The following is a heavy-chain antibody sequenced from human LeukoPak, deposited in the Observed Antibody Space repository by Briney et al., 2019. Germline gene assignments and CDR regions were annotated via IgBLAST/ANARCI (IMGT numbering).Heavy chain of an antibody. J-gene: IGHJ3*02. CDR1: GFTFSAYG. D-gene: IGHD3-22*01. CDR3: ARAVIVGAFDI. Sequence: GGSLRLSCAASGFTFSAYGMTWVRQAPGKGLEWVSAISGSAAATFYADSVKGRFTISRDNSRSTLYLQMNSLRAEDTAVYYCARAVIVGAFDIWGQGTMVTVSS. CDR2: ISGSAAAT. V-gene: IGHV3-23*01.